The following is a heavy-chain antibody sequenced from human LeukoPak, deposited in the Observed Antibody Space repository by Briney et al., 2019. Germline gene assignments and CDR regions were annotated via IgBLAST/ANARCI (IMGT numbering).Heavy chain of an antibody. CDR2: INHSGST. J-gene: IGHJ4*02. Sequence: SETLSLTCAVYGGSFSGYYWSWIRQPPGKGLEWIGEINHSGSTNYNPSLKSRVSLSIDTSKNQFSLKLTSLTAADTAVYYCARAEINDYSRYWGQGIPVIVSS. CDR1: GGSFSGYY. D-gene: IGHD4-11*01. V-gene: IGHV4-34*01. CDR3: ARAEINDYSRY.